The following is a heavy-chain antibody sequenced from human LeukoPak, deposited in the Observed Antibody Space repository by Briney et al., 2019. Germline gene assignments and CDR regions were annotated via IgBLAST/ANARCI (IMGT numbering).Heavy chain of an antibody. D-gene: IGHD3-22*01. V-gene: IGHV1-2*06. Sequence: ASVKVSCKASGYTFTGYCMHWVRRAPGQGLEWMGRINPNSGGTNYAQKFQGRVTMTRDTSISTAYMELSRLRSDDTAVYYCATDPVHSSGYYYVGYWGQGTLVTVSS. CDR1: GYTFTGYC. J-gene: IGHJ4*02. CDR2: INPNSGGT. CDR3: ATDPVHSSGYYYVGY.